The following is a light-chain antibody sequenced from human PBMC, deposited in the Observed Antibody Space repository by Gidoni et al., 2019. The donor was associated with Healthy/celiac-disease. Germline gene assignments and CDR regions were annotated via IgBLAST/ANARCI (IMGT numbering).Light chain of an antibody. J-gene: IGKJ5*01. V-gene: IGKV3D-15*01. CDR1: QIVSRN. CDR2: GAS. Sequence: EIVMTQSPATLSVSPGERATLSCRASQIVSRNLAWYQQKPGQAPRLLIYGASTRATGIPARFSGSGSGTEFTLTISSLQSEDFAVYYCQQYNNWPITFGQGTRLEIK. CDR3: QQYNNWPIT.